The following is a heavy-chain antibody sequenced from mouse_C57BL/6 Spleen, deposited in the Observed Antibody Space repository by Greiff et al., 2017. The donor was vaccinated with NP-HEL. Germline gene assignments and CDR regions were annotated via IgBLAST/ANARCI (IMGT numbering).Heavy chain of an antibody. CDR1: GFTFSSYA. V-gene: IGHV5-4*03. CDR3: ARYYYGSSYCFDY. Sequence: EVKLMESGGGLVKPGGSLKLSCAASGFTFSSYAMSWVRQTPEKRLEWVATISDGGSYTYYPDNVKGRFTISRDNAKNNLYLQMSHLKSEDTAMYYCARYYYGSSYCFDYWGQSTTLTVSS. CDR2: ISDGGSYT. D-gene: IGHD1-1*01. J-gene: IGHJ2*01.